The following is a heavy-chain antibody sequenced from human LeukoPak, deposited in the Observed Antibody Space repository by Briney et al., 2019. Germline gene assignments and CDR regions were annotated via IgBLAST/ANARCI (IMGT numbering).Heavy chain of an antibody. Sequence: PSETLSLTCTVSGYSISSGYYWGWIRQPPGKGLEWIGSIYHSGSTYYNPSLKSRVTISVDTSKNPFSLKLSSVTAADTAVYFCARWGKTDYDFWSGYYILKYWGQGTLVTVSS. D-gene: IGHD3-3*01. J-gene: IGHJ4*02. CDR2: IYHSGST. CDR1: GYSISSGYY. CDR3: ARWGKTDYDFWSGYYILKY. V-gene: IGHV4-38-2*02.